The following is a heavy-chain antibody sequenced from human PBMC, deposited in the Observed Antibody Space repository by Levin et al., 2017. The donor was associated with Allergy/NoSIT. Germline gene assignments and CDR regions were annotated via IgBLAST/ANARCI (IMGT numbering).Heavy chain of an antibody. CDR1: GGSISSTNW. D-gene: IGHD6-19*01. CDR2: IYHSGSA. V-gene: IGHV4-4*02. CDR3: AGTPYSNGWFTHFDY. Sequence: SETLSLTCAVSGGSISSTNWWTWVRQTPGKGLEWIGEIYHSGSANYNPSLKSRVTISVDKSKNQFSLNLSSVTAADTAVYYCAGTPYSNGWFTHFDYWRQGTLVTVSS. J-gene: IGHJ4*02.